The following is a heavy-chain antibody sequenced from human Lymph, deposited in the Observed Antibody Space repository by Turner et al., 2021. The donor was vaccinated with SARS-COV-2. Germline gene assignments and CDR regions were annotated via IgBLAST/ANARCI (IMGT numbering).Heavy chain of an antibody. J-gene: IGHJ3*02. V-gene: IGHV1-69*01. CDR1: GGTFSSSA. CDR3: ARRRVGGEWELLFTQAFDI. CDR2: IIPIFVPA. D-gene: IGHD1-26*01. Sequence: QVQLVQSGAEVKKPGSSVKVSCKASGGTFSSSAISWVRQAPGQGLEWMGGIIPIFVPANYAQNFQGRVTFTADEFTSTAYMELSSLRSEDTAVYYCARRRVGGEWELLFTQAFDIWGQGTTVTVSS.